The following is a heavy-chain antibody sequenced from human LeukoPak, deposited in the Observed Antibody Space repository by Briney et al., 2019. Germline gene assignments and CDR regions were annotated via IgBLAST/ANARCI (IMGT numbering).Heavy chain of an antibody. V-gene: IGHV3-23*01. D-gene: IGHD5-24*01. Sequence: GGSLRLSCAVSGLTFNNYAMSWVRQAPGKGLEWVSGITGSGATTYYADSVKGRFTISRDNSKNTLYLQMNSLRAEDTAVYYCAKDDNWLQFESWGQGTLVTVSS. CDR3: AKDDNWLQFES. J-gene: IGHJ5*01. CDR1: GLTFNNYA. CDR2: ITGSGATT.